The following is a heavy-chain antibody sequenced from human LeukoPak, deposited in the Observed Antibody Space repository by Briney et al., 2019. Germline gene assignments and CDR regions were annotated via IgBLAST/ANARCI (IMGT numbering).Heavy chain of an antibody. V-gene: IGHV3-74*01. CDR1: GFTFSNYM. Sequence: GGSLRLSCAASGFTFSNYMMHWVRQAPGKGLVWVSRIKSDGITITYADSVKGRFTISRDNAKNTLYLQMNSLRAEDSAVYYCLRDLNWSLDQWGQGTLVTVSS. J-gene: IGHJ4*02. CDR3: LRDLNWSLDQ. CDR2: IKSDGITI. D-gene: IGHD1-20*01.